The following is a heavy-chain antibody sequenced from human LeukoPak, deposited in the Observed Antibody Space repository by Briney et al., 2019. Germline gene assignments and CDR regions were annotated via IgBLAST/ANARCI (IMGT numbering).Heavy chain of an antibody. Sequence: ETLSLTCTVSGGSISSYYWSWIRQPPGKGLEWIGYIYYSGSTNYNPSLKSRVTISVDTSKNQFSPKLSSVTAADTAVYYCARGVRLGIAAAGLDFDYWGQGTLVTVSS. V-gene: IGHV4-59*01. CDR2: IYYSGST. CDR1: GGSISSYY. CDR3: ARGVRLGIAAAGLDFDY. D-gene: IGHD6-13*01. J-gene: IGHJ4*02.